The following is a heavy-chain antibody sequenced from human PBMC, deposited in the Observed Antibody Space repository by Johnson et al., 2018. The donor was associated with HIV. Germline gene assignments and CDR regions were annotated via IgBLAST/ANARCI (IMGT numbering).Heavy chain of an antibody. V-gene: IGHV3-33*06. Sequence: QEQLEESGGGVVQPGRSLRLSCTASGFTFSSYGMHWVRQAPGKGLEWVAVIWYDGSNKYYADSVKGRFTISRDNSKNTLYLQMNSLRAEDTAVYYCAKSQDRSAYDYDFDLWGQGTMVTVSS. D-gene: IGHD5-12*01. CDR3: AKSQDRSAYDYDFDL. CDR1: GFTFSSYG. CDR2: IWYDGSNK. J-gene: IGHJ3*01.